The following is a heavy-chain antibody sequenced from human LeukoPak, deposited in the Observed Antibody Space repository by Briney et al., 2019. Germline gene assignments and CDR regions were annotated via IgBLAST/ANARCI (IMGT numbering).Heavy chain of an antibody. CDR3: ARRLPYYVWGSYRSSYNWFDP. J-gene: IGHJ5*02. Sequence: NPSETLSLTCTVSGGSISSSSYYWGWIRQPPGKGLEWIGNIYFSENTYYNPSLKSRVTIHIDTSKNQFSLKLSSVTAADTAVYYCARRLPYYVWGSYRSSYNWFDPWGQGTLVTVSS. CDR2: IYFSENT. V-gene: IGHV4-39*01. CDR1: GGSISSSSYY. D-gene: IGHD3-16*02.